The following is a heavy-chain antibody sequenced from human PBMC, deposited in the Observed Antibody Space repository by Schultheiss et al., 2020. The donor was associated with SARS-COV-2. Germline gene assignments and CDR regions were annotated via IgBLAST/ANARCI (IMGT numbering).Heavy chain of an antibody. CDR3: ASRRDGYNY. CDR2: IYHSGST. D-gene: IGHD5-24*01. J-gene: IGHJ4*02. V-gene: IGHV4-38-2*01. Sequence: SQTLSLTCAVSGYSISSGYYWGWIRQPPGKGLEWIGSIYHSGSTYYNPSLKSRVTISVDTSKNQFSLKLSSVTAADTAVYYCASRRDGYNYWGQGTQVTVSS. CDR1: GYSISSGYY.